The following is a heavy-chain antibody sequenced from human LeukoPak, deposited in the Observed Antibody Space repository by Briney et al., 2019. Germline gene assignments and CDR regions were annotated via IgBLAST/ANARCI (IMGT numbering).Heavy chain of an antibody. V-gene: IGHV3-23*01. CDR2: ISGSGGST. CDR1: GFTFSSYA. Sequence: PGGSLRLSCAASGFTFSSYAMSWVRQAPGKGLEWVSAISGSGGSTYYADSVKGRFTIPRDNSKNTLYLQMNSLRAEDTAVYYCAKDHNPLAARPIQGVVYWGQGTLVTVSS. CDR3: AKDHNPLAARPIQGVVY. D-gene: IGHD6-6*01. J-gene: IGHJ4*02.